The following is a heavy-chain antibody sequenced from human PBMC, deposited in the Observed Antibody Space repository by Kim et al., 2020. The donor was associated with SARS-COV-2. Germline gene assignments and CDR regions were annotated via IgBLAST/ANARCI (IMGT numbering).Heavy chain of an antibody. CDR3: ARSGNFRVDY. V-gene: IGHV3-48*02. J-gene: IGHJ4*02. Sequence: STIYYADSVKGRFTISRDNAKNSVHLQMNGLSDEDTAVYYCARSGNFRVDYWGQGTLVTVSS. CDR2: STI.